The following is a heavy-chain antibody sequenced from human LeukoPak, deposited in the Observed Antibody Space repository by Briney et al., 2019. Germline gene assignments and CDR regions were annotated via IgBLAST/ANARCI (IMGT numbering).Heavy chain of an antibody. Sequence: GRSLKLSCAASGFTFSTYAMHWVRQAPGKGLEWVAVISNDGSNKYYADSVTGRFTISRDNSENTLYLQMSSLRPENTAVYYCAIGPHTWYSFDHWGQGTLVTVSS. CDR1: GFTFSTYA. CDR3: AIGPHTWYSFDH. D-gene: IGHD2-2*02. J-gene: IGHJ4*02. V-gene: IGHV3-30*04. CDR2: ISNDGSNK.